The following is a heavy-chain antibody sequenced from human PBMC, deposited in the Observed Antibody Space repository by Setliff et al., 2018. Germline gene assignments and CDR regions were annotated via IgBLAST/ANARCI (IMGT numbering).Heavy chain of an antibody. V-gene: IGHV1-18*01. CDR3: VRDAGWQYDDYAGVYFPH. CDR2: ISGYNSNT. CDR1: GFTFKTYS. D-gene: IGHD4-17*01. J-gene: IGHJ1*01. Sequence: ASVKVSCKASGFTFKTYSFSWIRQAPGQGLEWVGWISGYNSNTIYAQNFQGRVTMTTDESTSTAYMELRSLRSDDTAVYYCVRDAGWQYDDYAGVYFPHWGQGTLVTVSS.